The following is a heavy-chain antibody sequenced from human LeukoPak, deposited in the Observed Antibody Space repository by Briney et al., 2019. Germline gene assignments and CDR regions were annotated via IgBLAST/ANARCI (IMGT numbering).Heavy chain of an antibody. J-gene: IGHJ4*02. D-gene: IGHD5-18*01. CDR3: ARLDLGGYSYGYNFG. CDR1: GFTFSSYW. CDR2: IKQDGSEK. Sequence: GGSLRLSCAASGFTFSSYWMSWVRQAPGKGLEWVANIKQDGSEKYYVDSVKGRFTISRDNAKNSLYLQMNSLRAEDTAVYFCARLDLGGYSYGYNFGWGQGTLVAVSS. V-gene: IGHV3-7*01.